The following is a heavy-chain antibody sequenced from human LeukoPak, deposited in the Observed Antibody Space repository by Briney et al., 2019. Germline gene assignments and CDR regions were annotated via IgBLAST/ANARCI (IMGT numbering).Heavy chain of an antibody. V-gene: IGHV3-74*01. Sequence: GGSLRLSCGASGFSFTTYWMHWVSQAPGKGLVWVSRINTDGSSRTYADSVKGRFTISRDNANNTLYLQMNSLRAEDTAVYYCARESEFCGSTTCYRPEDYWGQGTLVTVSS. D-gene: IGHD2-2*01. CDR3: ARESEFCGSTTCYRPEDY. CDR2: INTDGSSR. J-gene: IGHJ4*02. CDR1: GFSFTTYW.